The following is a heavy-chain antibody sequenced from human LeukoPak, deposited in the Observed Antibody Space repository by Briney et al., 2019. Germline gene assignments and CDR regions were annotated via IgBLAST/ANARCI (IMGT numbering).Heavy chain of an antibody. V-gene: IGHV1-69*04. CDR3: ARDLGAAATIN. J-gene: IGHJ4*02. Sequence: ASVKVSCKASGDTFSSHTINWVRQAPGQGLEWMGRIIPFIGVTKYAQKFQARVTITADESASTAYMELSSLRSEDTAVYYCARDLGAAATINWGQGTLVTVSS. CDR1: GDTFSSHT. CDR2: IIPFIGVT. D-gene: IGHD6-13*01.